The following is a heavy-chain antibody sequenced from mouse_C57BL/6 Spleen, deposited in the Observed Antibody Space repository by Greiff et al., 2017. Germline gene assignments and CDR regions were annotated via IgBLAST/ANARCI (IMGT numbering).Heavy chain of an antibody. CDR1: GFSLTSYG. CDR3: AKLLYYGSSYWYFDV. D-gene: IGHD1-1*01. J-gene: IGHJ1*03. Sequence: VQLQQSGPGLVAPSQSLSITCPVSGFSLTSYGVSWVRQPPGKGLEWLGVIWGDGSTNYHSALISRLSLSKDNSKSQGLLKLNSLQTDDTATYYCAKLLYYGSSYWYFDVWGTGTTVTVSS. V-gene: IGHV2-3*01. CDR2: IWGDGST.